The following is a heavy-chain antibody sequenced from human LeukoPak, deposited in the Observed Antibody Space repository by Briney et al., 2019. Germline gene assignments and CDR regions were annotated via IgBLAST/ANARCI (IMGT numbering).Heavy chain of an antibody. CDR2: IYYSGST. J-gene: IGHJ6*02. Sequence: PSQTLSLTSTVSGGSISSGDYYWSWIRQPPGRGLEWIGYIYYSGSTYYNPSLKSRVTISVDTSKKQFSLKLRSVTAADTAVYYCARGPVPADLDVWGQGTTVTVSS. D-gene: IGHD2-2*01. CDR1: GGSISSGDYY. V-gene: IGHV4-30-4*01. CDR3: ARGPVPADLDV.